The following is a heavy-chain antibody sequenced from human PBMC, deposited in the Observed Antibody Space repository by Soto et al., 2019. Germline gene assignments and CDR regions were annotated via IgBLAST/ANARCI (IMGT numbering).Heavy chain of an antibody. CDR3: ASFIGDPVLDFDS. Sequence: PSETLSLTCTVSGGSISSYYWSWIRQPPGKGLEWIGFIFYSGSTSYNPSLKSRVTISIDTSEYQFSLKLNSVTAADTAVYYCASFIGDPVLDFDSCGQGTLLTISS. J-gene: IGHJ5*01. V-gene: IGHV4-59*01. CDR1: GGSISSYY. D-gene: IGHD2-21*02. CDR2: IFYSGST.